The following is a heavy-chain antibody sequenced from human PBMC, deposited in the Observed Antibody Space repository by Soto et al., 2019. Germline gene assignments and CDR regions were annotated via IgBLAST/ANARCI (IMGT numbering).Heavy chain of an antibody. CDR1: GGSISSGDYY. CDR3: AREYNKSGYRRLDP. Sequence: QVQLQETGPGLVKPSETLSLTCTVSGGSISSGDYYWSWIRQSPGKGLEWNGYSHHSGSTYYNPSLKTRATMSVDSSRNQFSLKLTSVTAADTAVYYCAREYNKSGYRRLDPWGQGTLVTVSS. V-gene: IGHV4-30-4*01. J-gene: IGHJ5*02. D-gene: IGHD3-22*01. CDR2: SHHSGST.